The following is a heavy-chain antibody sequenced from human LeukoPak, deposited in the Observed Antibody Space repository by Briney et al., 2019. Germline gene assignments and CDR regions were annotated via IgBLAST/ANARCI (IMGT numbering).Heavy chain of an antibody. D-gene: IGHD3-22*01. CDR3: ARALRGYYDSSGYPYYYYMDV. V-gene: IGHV1-69*05. Sequence: SVKVSCKASRGTFSSYAISWVRQAPGQGLEWMGGIIPIFGTANYAQKFQGRVTITTDESTSTAYMELSSLRSEDTAVYYCARALRGYYDSSGYPYYYYMDVWGKGTTVTVSS. CDR1: RGTFSSYA. J-gene: IGHJ6*03. CDR2: IIPIFGTA.